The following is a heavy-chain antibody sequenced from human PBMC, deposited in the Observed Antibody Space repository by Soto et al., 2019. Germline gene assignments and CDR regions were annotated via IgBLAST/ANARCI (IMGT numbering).Heavy chain of an antibody. D-gene: IGHD3-16*01. CDR1: GGSFSGYY. J-gene: IGHJ4*02. V-gene: IGHV4-34*01. CDR2: INHSGST. Sequence: SETLSLTCAVYGGSFSGYYWSWIRQPPGKGLEWIGEINHSGSTNYNPSLKSRVTISVDTSKNQFSLKLSSVTAADTAVYYCARGRIMITFGGAPPHGYWGQGTLVTVSS. CDR3: ARGRIMITFGGAPPHGY.